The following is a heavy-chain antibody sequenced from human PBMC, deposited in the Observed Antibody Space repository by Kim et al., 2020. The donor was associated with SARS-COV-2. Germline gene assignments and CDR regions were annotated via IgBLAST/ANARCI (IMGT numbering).Heavy chain of an antibody. V-gene: IGHV4-59*13. Sequence: SETLSLTCTVSGGSISSYYWSWIRQPPGKGLEWIGYIYYSGSTNYNPSLKSRVTISVDTSKNQFSLKLSSVTAADTAVYYCARTDILTGYYYFDYWGQGT. CDR2: IYYSGST. D-gene: IGHD3-9*01. J-gene: IGHJ4*02. CDR3: ARTDILTGYYYFDY. CDR1: GGSISSYY.